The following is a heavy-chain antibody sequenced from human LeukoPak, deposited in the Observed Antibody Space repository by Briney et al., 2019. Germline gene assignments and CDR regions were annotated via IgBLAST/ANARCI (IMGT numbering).Heavy chain of an antibody. CDR3: ARGRGYSTFDY. CDR1: GFTFNNYW. V-gene: IGHV3-7*01. J-gene: IGHJ4*02. CDR2: INQDGGEK. D-gene: IGHD3-22*01. Sequence: PGGSLRLSCAASGFTFNNYWMSWVRQAPGKGLEWVANINQDGGEKNYVDTVKGRFTISRDNAKNSLYLQMNSLRAEDTAVYSCARGRGYSTFDYWGQGTLVTVSS.